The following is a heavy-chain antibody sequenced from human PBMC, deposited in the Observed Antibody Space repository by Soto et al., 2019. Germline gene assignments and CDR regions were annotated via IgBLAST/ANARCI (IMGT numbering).Heavy chain of an antibody. CDR3: ARGAYDSSGHDAFDI. J-gene: IGHJ3*02. CDR2: IYYSGST. CDR1: GCSISSGDYY. D-gene: IGHD3-22*01. V-gene: IGHV4-30-4*01. Sequence: SETLSLTCPVSGCSISSGDYYWSWIRQPPGKGLEWIGYIYYSGSTYYNPSLKSRVTISVDTSKNQFSLKLSSVTAADTAVYYCARGAYDSSGHDAFDIWGQGTMVTVSS.